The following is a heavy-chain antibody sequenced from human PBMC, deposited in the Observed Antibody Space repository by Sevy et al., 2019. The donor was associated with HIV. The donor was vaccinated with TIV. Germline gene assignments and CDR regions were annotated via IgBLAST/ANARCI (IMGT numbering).Heavy chain of an antibody. J-gene: IGHJ4*01. V-gene: IGHV3-30-3*01. CDR1: GFAFSSHA. D-gene: IGHD6-13*01. CDR2: ISYKGTET. Sequence: GGSLRLSCAASGFAFSSHAMHWVRQAPGKGLEWVATISYKGTETFYAASVGGRFTISRDNSKNMLSLQINSLRPEDTAVYYCARDGGYSIKWYPLYWGHGTLVTVSS. CDR3: ARDGGYSIKWYPLY.